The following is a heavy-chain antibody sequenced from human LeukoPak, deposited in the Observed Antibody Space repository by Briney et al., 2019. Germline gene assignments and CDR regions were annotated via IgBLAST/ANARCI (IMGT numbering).Heavy chain of an antibody. J-gene: IGHJ6*02. V-gene: IGHV3-23*01. Sequence: GSLRLSCAASGFTFSNFAMSWVRQAPGRGLEWVSTIGDSRSDTYYADSVRGRFTISRDNSRKTVLLQMNSLTPEDAATYYCTKDPQGSYDGFWYGTYGMDVWGQGTTVTVSS. D-gene: IGHD3-16*01. CDR2: IGDSRSDT. CDR1: GFTFSNFA. CDR3: TKDPQGSYDGFWYGTYGMDV.